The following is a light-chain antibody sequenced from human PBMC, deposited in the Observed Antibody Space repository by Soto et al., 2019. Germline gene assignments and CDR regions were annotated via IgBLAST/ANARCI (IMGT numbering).Light chain of an antibody. Sequence: EIVLTQSPGTLSLSPGERATLSCRASQSVTSRYLAWYQQKPGQAPRLLIYGASNRATGIPERFSGSGSGTDFTLTISSLEPEDFAVYYCQQYSNWPPITFGQGTRLEIK. CDR2: GAS. V-gene: IGKV3-20*01. J-gene: IGKJ5*01. CDR3: QQYSNWPPIT. CDR1: QSVTSRY.